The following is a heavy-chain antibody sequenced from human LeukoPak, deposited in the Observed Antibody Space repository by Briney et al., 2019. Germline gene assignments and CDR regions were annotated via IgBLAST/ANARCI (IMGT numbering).Heavy chain of an antibody. Sequence: PSQTLSLTCTVSGGFISTGDYYWSWIRQHTGKGLEWIGHIYYSGSTFYNPSLKSRLIISQDTSKNQFSLNLSSVTVADTAVYYCARGMIDDTYFDAFDIWGQGTMVTVSS. CDR3: ARGMIDDTYFDAFDI. V-gene: IGHV4-31*03. CDR2: IYYSGST. CDR1: GGFISTGDYY. J-gene: IGHJ3*02. D-gene: IGHD2-21*01.